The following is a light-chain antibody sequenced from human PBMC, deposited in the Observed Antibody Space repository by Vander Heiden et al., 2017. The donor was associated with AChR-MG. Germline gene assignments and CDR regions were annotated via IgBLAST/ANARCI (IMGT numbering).Light chain of an antibody. CDR2: DVT. J-gene: IGLJ2*01. Sequence: QSALTQPASVSGSPGQSITISCTGTTSDVGAYDYVSWYQHHPGEAPKLMIFDVTKRPSGISDRFSGSKSGNTASLTISGLQAEDEADYYCSSFSTGSTDVVFGGGTKVTVL. CDR1: TSDVGAYDY. V-gene: IGLV2-14*03. CDR3: SSFSTGSTDVV.